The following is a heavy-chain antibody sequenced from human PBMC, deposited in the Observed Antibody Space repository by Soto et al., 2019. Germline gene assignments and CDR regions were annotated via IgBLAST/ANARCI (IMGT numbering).Heavy chain of an antibody. J-gene: IGHJ4*02. CDR2: IYYSGNT. V-gene: IGHV4-31*03. CDR3: ARPTYYYDSSGPPAY. D-gene: IGHD3-22*01. CDR1: GGSISSGGYY. Sequence: SETLSLTCTVSGGSISSGGYYWSWIRQHPGKGLEWIGYIYYSGNTYYNPSLKSRVTISVDTSKNQFSLKLSSVTAEDTAVYYCARPTYYYDSSGPPAYWGQGTLVTVSS.